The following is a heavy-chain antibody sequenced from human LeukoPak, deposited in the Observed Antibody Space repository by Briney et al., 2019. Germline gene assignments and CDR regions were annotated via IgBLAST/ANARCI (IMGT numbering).Heavy chain of an antibody. D-gene: IGHD2-2*01. V-gene: IGHV4-38-2*01. CDR1: GYSISSGYY. CDR2: IYHSGST. J-gene: IGHJ4*02. CDR3: ATLGYCSSTSCYQGY. Sequence: SETLSLTCAVSGYSISSGYYWGWIRQPPGKGLEWIGSIYHSGSTYYNPSLKSRVTISVDTSKNQSSLKLSSVTAADTAVYYCATLGYCSSTSCYQGYWGQGTLVTVSS.